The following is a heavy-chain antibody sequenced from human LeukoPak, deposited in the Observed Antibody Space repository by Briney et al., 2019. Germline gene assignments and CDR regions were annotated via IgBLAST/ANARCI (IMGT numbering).Heavy chain of an antibody. D-gene: IGHD5-18*01. Sequence: GGSLRLSCAASEFAFSTYNMNWVRQAPGKGLEWLSYISWGSNVIYYADSVKGRFTTSRDDAKNSLFLQMNSLTDEDTAVYYCARDPGYSYALDYWGRGTLVTVSS. CDR2: ISWGSNVI. CDR3: ARDPGYSYALDY. V-gene: IGHV3-48*02. J-gene: IGHJ4*02. CDR1: EFAFSTYN.